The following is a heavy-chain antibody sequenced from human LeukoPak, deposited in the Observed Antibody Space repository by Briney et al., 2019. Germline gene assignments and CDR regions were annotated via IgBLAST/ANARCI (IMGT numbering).Heavy chain of an antibody. D-gene: IGHD3-10*01. J-gene: IGHJ4*02. CDR3: ARDSSMLRGPLVIYYFDF. V-gene: IGHV3-23*01. Sequence: GGSLRLSCAVSGFTFSSYAMSWVRQAPGKGLEWVSTISGGGDATYYADSVKGRFTISRDNSKNTLYLQMNSLRVEDTAVYYCARDSSMLRGPLVIYYFDFWGQGTLVTVSS. CDR1: GFTFSSYA. CDR2: ISGGGDAT.